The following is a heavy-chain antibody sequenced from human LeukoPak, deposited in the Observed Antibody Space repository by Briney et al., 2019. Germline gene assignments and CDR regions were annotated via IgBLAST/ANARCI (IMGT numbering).Heavy chain of an antibody. V-gene: IGHV1-8*01. CDR3: ARVEKKRQRSTIFGVVSSLDYYYYYYMDV. Sequence: ASVKVSCKASGYTFTSYDINWVRQATGQGLEWMGWMNPNSGNTGYAQKFQGRVTMTRNTSISTAYMELSSLRSEDTAVYYCARVEKKRQRSTIFGVVSSLDYYYYYYMDVWGKGTTVTVSS. CDR1: GYTFTSYD. D-gene: IGHD3-3*01. CDR2: MNPNSGNT. J-gene: IGHJ6*03.